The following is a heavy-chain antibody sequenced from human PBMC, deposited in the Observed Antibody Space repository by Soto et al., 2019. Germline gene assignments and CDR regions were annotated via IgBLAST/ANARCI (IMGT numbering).Heavy chain of an antibody. CDR2: TYYRSKWYN. Sequence: SQTLSLTCAISGDSVSSNSAAWNWIRQSPSRGLEWLGRTYYRSKWYNDYAVSVKSRITISPDTSKNQFSLQLNSVTPEDTAVYYCARGRALIVGATTVAWFDPWGQGTLVTVSS. J-gene: IGHJ5*02. CDR1: GDSVSSNSAA. V-gene: IGHV6-1*01. D-gene: IGHD1-26*01. CDR3: ARGRALIVGATTVAWFDP.